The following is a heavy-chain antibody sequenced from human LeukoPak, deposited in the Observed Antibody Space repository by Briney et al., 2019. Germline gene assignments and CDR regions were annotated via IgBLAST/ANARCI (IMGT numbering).Heavy chain of an antibody. V-gene: IGHV4-34*01. D-gene: IGHD6-13*01. CDR3: ARGRRGYSSSWLDY. CDR2: INHSGST. CDR1: GGSLSGYY. J-gene: IGHJ4*02. Sequence: SETLSLTCAVYGGSLSGYYWGWIRQPPGKGLEWMGEINHSGSTNYNPSLKSRVTISEDTSKNQFSLKLSSVTAADTAVYHCARGRRGYSSSWLDYWGQGTLVTVSS.